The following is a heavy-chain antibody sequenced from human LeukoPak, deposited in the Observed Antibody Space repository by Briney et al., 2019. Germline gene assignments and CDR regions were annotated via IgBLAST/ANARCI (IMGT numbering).Heavy chain of an antibody. CDR2: ILYDGTNK. V-gene: IGHV3-30*02. D-gene: IGHD5-18*01. Sequence: GGSLRLSCAASGFTFSSFGMHWVRQAPGQGLEWVAFILYDGTNKYYADSAKGRFTISRDNSKNTLYLQMNSLRAEDTAVYYCAKGGYSNGRYYYYYMDVWGEGTTVTVSS. CDR3: AKGGYSNGRYYYYYMDV. J-gene: IGHJ6*03. CDR1: GFTFSSFG.